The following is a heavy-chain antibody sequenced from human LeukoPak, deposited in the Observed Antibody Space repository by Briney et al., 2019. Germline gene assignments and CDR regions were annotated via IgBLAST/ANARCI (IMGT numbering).Heavy chain of an antibody. CDR1: GFTFSSYA. CDR2: ISYDGSNK. V-gene: IGHV3-30-3*01. Sequence: GRSLRLSCAASGFTFSSYAMHWVRQAPGKGLEWVAVISYDGSNKYYADSVKGRFTISRDNSKNTLYPQMNSLRAEDTAVYYCARDTQLVAPDAFDIWGQGTMVTVSS. J-gene: IGHJ3*02. CDR3: ARDTQLVAPDAFDI. D-gene: IGHD6-13*01.